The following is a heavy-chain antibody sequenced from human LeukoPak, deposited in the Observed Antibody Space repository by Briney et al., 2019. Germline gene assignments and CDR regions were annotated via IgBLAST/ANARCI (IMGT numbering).Heavy chain of an antibody. CDR1: GFTFSSYG. J-gene: IGHJ4*02. V-gene: IGHV3-30*18. CDR3: AKAFGDYDPFDY. D-gene: IGHD4-17*01. CDR2: ISYDGSNK. Sequence: GGSLRLSCAASGFTFSSYGMHWVRQAPGKGLEWVAVISYDGSNKYYADSVKGRFTISRDNSKNTLYLQMNSLRAEDTAVYYCAKAFGDYDPFDYWGQGTLVTVSS.